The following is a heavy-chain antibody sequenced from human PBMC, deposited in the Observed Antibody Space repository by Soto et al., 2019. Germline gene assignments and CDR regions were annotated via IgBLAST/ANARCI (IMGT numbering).Heavy chain of an antibody. V-gene: IGHV5-51*01. D-gene: IGHD3-3*01. Sequence: YWIGWVRQMPGKGLEWMGIIYPGDSDTRYSPSFQGQVTISADKSISTAYLQWSSLKASDTAMYYCARQHVEAITIAHDVPFDPRGQGTLVTVSS. J-gene: IGHJ5*02. CDR2: IYPGDSDT. CDR1: YW. CDR3: ARQHVEAITIAHDVPFDP.